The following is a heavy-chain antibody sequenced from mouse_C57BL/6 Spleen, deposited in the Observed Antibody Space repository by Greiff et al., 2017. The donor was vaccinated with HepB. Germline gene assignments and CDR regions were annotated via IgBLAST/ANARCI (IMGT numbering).Heavy chain of an antibody. CDR2: IDPSDSYT. CDR1: GYTFTSYW. J-gene: IGHJ4*01. V-gene: IGHV1-69*01. Sequence: VQLQQPGAELVMPGASVKLSCKASGYTFTSYWMHWVKQRPGQGLEWIGEIDPSDSYTNYNQKFKGKSTLTVDKSSSTAYMQLSSLTSEDSAVYYCASGGFITTVVAPYYEAMDYWGQGTSVTVSS. CDR3: ASGGFITTVVAPYYEAMDY. D-gene: IGHD1-1*01.